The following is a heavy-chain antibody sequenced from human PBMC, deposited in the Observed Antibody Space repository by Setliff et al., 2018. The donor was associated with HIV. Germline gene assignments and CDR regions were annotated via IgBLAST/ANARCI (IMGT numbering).Heavy chain of an antibody. V-gene: IGHV1-18*01. CDR1: GSILGSYD. D-gene: IGHD2-21*01. Sequence: ASVKVSCKAFGSILGSYDISGVRQAPGQGLEWVGWISVGKGNTNYAQSLQGRVTMTTDTSTNTAHLEVRSLRSDDTAVYYCARDRTFRTTRVFDYWGQGTLVTVSS. CDR2: ISVGKGNT. CDR3: ARDRTFRTTRVFDY. J-gene: IGHJ4*02.